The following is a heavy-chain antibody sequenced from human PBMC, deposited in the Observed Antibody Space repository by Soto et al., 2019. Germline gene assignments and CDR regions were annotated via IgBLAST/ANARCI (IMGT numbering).Heavy chain of an antibody. Sequence: SETLSLTCAVYGGSFSGYYWSWIRQPPGKGLEWIGEINHSGSTNYNPSLKSRVTISVDTSKNQFSLKLSSVTAADTAVYYCARGRRRITSIAATSPWGQGTLVTVSS. J-gene: IGHJ5*02. CDR1: GGSFSGYY. D-gene: IGHD6-6*01. V-gene: IGHV4-34*01. CDR2: INHSGST. CDR3: ARGRRRITSIAATSP.